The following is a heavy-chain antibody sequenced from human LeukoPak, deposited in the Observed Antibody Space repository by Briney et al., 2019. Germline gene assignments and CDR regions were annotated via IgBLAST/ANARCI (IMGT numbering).Heavy chain of an antibody. Sequence: SETLSLTCSVSGGSISNYYWSWIRQPPGKGLECIAYIHYSGNTNYNPSLKSRVTISVDTSKNQFSLKLASVTAADTAVYYCVRVDDTSGYFYKFDYWGQGTLVTVSS. CDR1: GGSISNYY. D-gene: IGHD3-22*01. CDR2: IHYSGNT. J-gene: IGHJ4*02. CDR3: VRVDDTSGYFYKFDY. V-gene: IGHV4-59*01.